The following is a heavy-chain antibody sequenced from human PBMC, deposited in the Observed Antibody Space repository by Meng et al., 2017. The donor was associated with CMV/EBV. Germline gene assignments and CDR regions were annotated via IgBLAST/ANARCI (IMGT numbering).Heavy chain of an antibody. D-gene: IGHD2-2*01. CDR3: ARDLGYCSSTSCYYLDY. CDR2: ISYDGSNK. CDR1: GFTFSSYA. Sequence: GESLKISCAASGFTFSSYAMHWVRQAPGKGLEWVAVISYDGSNKYYADSVKGRFTISRDNSKNTLYLQMNSLRAEDTAVDYCARDLGYCSSTSCYYLDYWGQGTLVTVSS. V-gene: IGHV3-30*04. J-gene: IGHJ4*02.